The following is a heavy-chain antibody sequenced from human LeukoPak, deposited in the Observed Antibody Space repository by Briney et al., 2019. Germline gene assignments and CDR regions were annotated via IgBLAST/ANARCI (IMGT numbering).Heavy chain of an antibody. J-gene: IGHJ1*01. V-gene: IGHV1-24*01. CDR1: GDSLSDLP. D-gene: IGHD3-10*01. CDR2: FDPGFSEP. CDR3: ATQSLLAGVPYGYFQF. Sequence: ASVKVSCKVTGDSLSDLPMHWVRHVAGKGLEWMGGFDPGFSEPVYAQRFQGRVTMSEDTSTDTAFMELTSLKSEDTAVYFCATQSLLAGVPYGYFQFWGPGTLVIVSS.